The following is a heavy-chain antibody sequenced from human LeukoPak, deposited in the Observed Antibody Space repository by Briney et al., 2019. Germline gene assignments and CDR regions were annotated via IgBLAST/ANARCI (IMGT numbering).Heavy chain of an antibody. CDR3: ARDEGYYDSNGYDY. Sequence: ASVKVSCKASGYTFTSYGISWVRQAPGQGLEWMGWISAYNGNTNYAQKLQGRVTMTTDTSTSTAYMELRSLRSDDTAVYYCARDEGYYDSNGYDYWGQGTLVTVSS. CDR1: GYTFTSYG. V-gene: IGHV1-18*01. CDR2: ISAYNGNT. D-gene: IGHD3-22*01. J-gene: IGHJ4*02.